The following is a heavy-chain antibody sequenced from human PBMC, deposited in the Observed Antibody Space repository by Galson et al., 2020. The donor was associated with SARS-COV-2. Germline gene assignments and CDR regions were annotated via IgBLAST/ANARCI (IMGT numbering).Heavy chain of an antibody. V-gene: IGHV4-38-2*02. CDR2: IHHSGAI. CDR1: GYSIISTYY. J-gene: IGHJ4*02. CDR3: ARFCSTTTTCPLGERFDY. D-gene: IGHD2-2*01. Sequence: ASETLSLTCTVSGYSIISTYYWAWVRQPPGKGLEWIGSIHHSGAIYYNLHNPSLKGRLTMSLDTSKNQFSLEVNSVTAADTAFYFCARFCSTTTTCPLGERFDYWGQGTLVTGSS.